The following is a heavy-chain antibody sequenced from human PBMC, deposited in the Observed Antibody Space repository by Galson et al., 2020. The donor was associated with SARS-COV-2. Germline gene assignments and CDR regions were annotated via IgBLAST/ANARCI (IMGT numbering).Heavy chain of an antibody. CDR2: ITISGGIP. Sequence: TGGSLRLSCAASGFSFNNYAMNWVRQAPGKGLEWVSTITISGGIPFYTDSGKARFTISRANSNNTLYLQINSLRPKNTAIYYCAKGRVYCSGGTCYNTHPHYYGMDVWGQGPTVTVSS. CDR3: AKGRVYCSGGTCYNTHPHYYGMDV. J-gene: IGHJ6*02. V-gene: IGHV3-23*01. CDR1: GFSFNNYA. D-gene: IGHD2-15*01.